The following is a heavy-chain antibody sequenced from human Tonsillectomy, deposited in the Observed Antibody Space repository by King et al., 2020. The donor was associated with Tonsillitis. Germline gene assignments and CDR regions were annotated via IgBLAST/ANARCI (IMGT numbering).Heavy chain of an antibody. CDR1: GFNFSSYG. V-gene: IGHV3-33*01. CDR2: IWYDGSNE. CDR3: ARDRESYQQFYIDAFDI. D-gene: IGHD2-2*01. J-gene: IGHJ3*02. Sequence: VQLVESGGGVVQPGRSLRLSCAASGFNFSSYGMHWVRQAPGKGLEWVAVIWYDGSNEYSADSVKGRFTISRDNSKNTLYLQMNSLRAEDTAMYYCARDRESYQQFYIDAFDIWGQGTMVTVSS.